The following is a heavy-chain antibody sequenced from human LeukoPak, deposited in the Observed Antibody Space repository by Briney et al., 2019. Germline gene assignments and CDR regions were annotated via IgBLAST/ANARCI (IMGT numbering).Heavy chain of an antibody. Sequence: ASVKVSCKASGYTFTSYAMNWVRQAPGQGLEWMGWINTNTGNPTYAQGFTGRFVFSLDTSVSTAYLQISSLEAEDTAIYFCARWYYDTTGRLDYWGQGTLVTVSS. J-gene: IGHJ4*02. CDR3: ARWYYDTTGRLDY. CDR2: INTNTGNP. V-gene: IGHV7-4-1*02. D-gene: IGHD3-22*01. CDR1: GYTFTSYA.